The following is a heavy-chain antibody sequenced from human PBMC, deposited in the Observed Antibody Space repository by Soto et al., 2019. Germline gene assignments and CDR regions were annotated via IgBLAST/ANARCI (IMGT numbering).Heavy chain of an antibody. J-gene: IGHJ6*02. D-gene: IGHD3-16*01. Sequence: GGSLRLSXAASGFTFSSYAMSWVRQAPGKGLEWVSAISGSGGSTYYADSVKGRFTISRDNSKNTLYLQMNSLRAEDTAVYYCAKVPKPFIRGFLTFPTGDWLGMDVWGQGTTVTVSS. CDR2: ISGSGGST. CDR3: AKVPKPFIRGFLTFPTGDWLGMDV. V-gene: IGHV3-23*01. CDR1: GFTFSSYA.